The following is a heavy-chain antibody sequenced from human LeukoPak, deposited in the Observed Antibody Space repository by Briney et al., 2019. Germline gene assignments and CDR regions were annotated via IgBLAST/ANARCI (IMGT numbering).Heavy chain of an antibody. CDR2: INPSGGST. V-gene: IGHV1-46*01. J-gene: IGHJ4*02. Sequence: ASVKASCKASGYTFTSYYMHWVRQAPGQGLEWMGIINPSGGSTSYAQKFQGRVTMTRDTSTSTVYMELSSLRSEDTAVYYCARVAWEGSYCGGDCYPFDYWGQGTLVTVSS. CDR1: GYTFTSYY. D-gene: IGHD2-21*02. CDR3: ARVAWEGSYCGGDCYPFDY.